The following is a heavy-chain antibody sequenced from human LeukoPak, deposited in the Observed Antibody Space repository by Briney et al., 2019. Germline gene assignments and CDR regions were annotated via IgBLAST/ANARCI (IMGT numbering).Heavy chain of an antibody. V-gene: IGHV4-34*01. CDR3: ARGKRGKGLKTYYYDSSGYWPIDY. J-gene: IGHJ4*02. Sequence: SETLSLTCAVYGGSFSGYYWSWIRQPPGKGLQWIGEINHSGSTNYNPSLKSRVTISVDTSKNQFSLKLSSVTAADTAVYYCARGKRGKGLKTYYYDSSGYWPIDYWGQGTLVTVSS. CDR2: INHSGST. D-gene: IGHD3-22*01. CDR1: GGSFSGYY.